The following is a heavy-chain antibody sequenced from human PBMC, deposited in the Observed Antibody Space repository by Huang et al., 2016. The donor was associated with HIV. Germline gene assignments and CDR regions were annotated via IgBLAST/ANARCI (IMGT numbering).Heavy chain of an antibody. J-gene: IGHJ3*02. CDR3: AAGYDTYYDI. D-gene: IGHD2-21*01. V-gene: IGHV1-24*01. CDR2: CAPEHGET. Sequence: QVQLVQSGAEVKKPGASVKVSCKVSGYTLTELSRHWVRQAPGKGLEWMGGCAPEHGETIYAQNFQGRVTMTEDTSTDTAYMELHSLRPEDTAVYYCAAGYDTYYDIWGQGTMVSASS. CDR1: GYTLTELS.